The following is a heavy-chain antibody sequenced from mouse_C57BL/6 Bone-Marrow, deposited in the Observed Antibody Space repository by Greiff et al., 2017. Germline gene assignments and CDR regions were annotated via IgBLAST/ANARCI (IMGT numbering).Heavy chain of an antibody. V-gene: IGHV5-4*01. Sequence: EVKLMESGGGLVKPGGSLKLSCAASGFTFSSYAMSWVRQTPEKRLEWVATISDGGSYTYYPDNVKGRFTISRDNAKNNLYLQMSHLKSEDTAMYYCARDLGGLPYYWGQGTTLTVSS. CDR2: ISDGGSYT. CDR1: GFTFSSYA. CDR3: ARDLGGLPYY. D-gene: IGHD2-4*01. J-gene: IGHJ2*01.